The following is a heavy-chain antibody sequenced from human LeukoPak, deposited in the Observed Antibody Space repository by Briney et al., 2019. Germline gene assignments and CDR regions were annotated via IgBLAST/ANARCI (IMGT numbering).Heavy chain of an antibody. Sequence: SETLSLTCGVFGGSLSGYYWTWIRQSPGKGLEWIGEIDHSGSANYNPSLKSRVTIVIDTAMDQFSLKLISVTAADAAVYYCTRWCSTDTCRKFDPWGQGTLVTVSS. D-gene: IGHD2-2*01. V-gene: IGHV4-34*01. CDR2: IDHSGSA. CDR3: TRWCSTDTCRKFDP. J-gene: IGHJ5*02. CDR1: GGSLSGYY.